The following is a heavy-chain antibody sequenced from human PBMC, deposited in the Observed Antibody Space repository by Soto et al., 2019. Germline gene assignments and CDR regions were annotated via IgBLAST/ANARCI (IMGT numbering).Heavy chain of an antibody. D-gene: IGHD3-16*01. CDR3: AREGDDYVWGPAFDI. CDR1: GYTFTTYY. CDR2: ISPDGGRT. J-gene: IGHJ3*02. V-gene: IGHV1-46*01. Sequence: ASVKVSCKASGYTFTTYYMHWVRQAPGQGLEWMGIISPDGGRTSYAQKFQGRVTITRDTSTSTVYMELSSLRSEDTAVYYCAREGDDYVWGPAFDIWGQGTMVTVS.